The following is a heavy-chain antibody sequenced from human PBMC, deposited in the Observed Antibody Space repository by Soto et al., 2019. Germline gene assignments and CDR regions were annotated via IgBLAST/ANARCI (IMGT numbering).Heavy chain of an antibody. V-gene: IGHV4-39*01. CDR2: IYYSGST. Sequence: QLQLQESGPGLVKPSETLSLTCTVSGGSISSSSYYWGWIRQPPGKGLEWIGSIYYSGSTYYNPSLKSRVTISVDTSKNQFSRKLSSVTAADTAVYYCARVGALWFGEGGDYWGQGTLVTVSS. D-gene: IGHD3-10*01. J-gene: IGHJ4*02. CDR3: ARVGALWFGEGGDY. CDR1: GGSISSSSYY.